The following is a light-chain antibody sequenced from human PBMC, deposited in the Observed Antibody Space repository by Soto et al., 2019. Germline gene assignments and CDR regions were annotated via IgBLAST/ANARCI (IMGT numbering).Light chain of an antibody. Sequence: EIVLTQSPGTLSLSPGERATLSCRASQSVSSSYLAWYQQKPGQAPRLLIYGASSRATGIPDRFSGSGSGPAFTLTISRLEPEDFAVYYWQHYGSSPLWTFGQGTKVEIK. CDR2: GAS. CDR1: QSVSSSY. V-gene: IGKV3-20*01. J-gene: IGKJ1*01. CDR3: QHYGSSPLWT.